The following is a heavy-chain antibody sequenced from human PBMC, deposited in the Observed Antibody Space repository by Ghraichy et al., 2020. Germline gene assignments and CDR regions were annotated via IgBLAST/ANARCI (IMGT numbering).Heavy chain of an antibody. CDR1: GGSFSGYY. CDR3: VRGYGSGSYWVY. J-gene: IGHJ4*02. V-gene: IGHV4-34*01. CDR2: INQRGST. Sequence: SETLSLTCAVYGGSFSGYYWSWIRQPPGKGLEWIGEINQRGSTNYNPSLQSRVTISVDTSKNQFSLKLSSVTAADTAVYYCVRGYGSGSYWVYWGQGTLVTVSS. D-gene: IGHD3-10*01.